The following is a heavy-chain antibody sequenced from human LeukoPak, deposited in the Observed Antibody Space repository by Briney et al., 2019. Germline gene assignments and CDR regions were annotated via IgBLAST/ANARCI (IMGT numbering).Heavy chain of an antibody. CDR2: IYGTGST. Sequence: SETLSLTCAVPGYSLGKNYYWGWIRQPPGKGLEWIGRIYGTGSTSYNPSLMNRVTMSVDTSKNHFSLKLTSVTAADTAVYYCARYDSRGSASTRFDYWGQGILVTISS. CDR3: ARYDSRGSASTRFDY. CDR1: GYSLGKNYY. V-gene: IGHV4-38-2*01. D-gene: IGHD3-16*01. J-gene: IGHJ4*02.